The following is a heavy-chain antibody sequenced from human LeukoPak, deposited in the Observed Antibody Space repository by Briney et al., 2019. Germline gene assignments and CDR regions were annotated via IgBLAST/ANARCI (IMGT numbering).Heavy chain of an antibody. CDR3: ARNYGHNSKYFDF. CDR1: GYTFTDYF. Sequence: ASVKVSCQASGYTFTDYFMHWVRQPPGQGLEWMGCIRPNSGDTHYAQRFQGRVTMTRDTSVSTAHMELSSLRSDDTAIYYCARNYGHNSKYFDFWGQGTLVTVSS. D-gene: IGHD4-17*01. V-gene: IGHV1-2*02. J-gene: IGHJ4*02. CDR2: IRPNSGDT.